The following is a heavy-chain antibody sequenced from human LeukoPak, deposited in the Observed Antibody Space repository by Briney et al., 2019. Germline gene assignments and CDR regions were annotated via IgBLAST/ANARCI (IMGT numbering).Heavy chain of an antibody. D-gene: IGHD6-13*01. Sequence: GESLKISCKGSGYSFTSYWIGWVRQMPGKGLEWMGIIYPGDSDTRYSPSFQGHVTISADKPISTAYLQWSSLKASDAAMYYCARHEAAAAEQDYWGQGTLVTVSS. CDR3: ARHEAAAAEQDY. V-gene: IGHV5-51*01. J-gene: IGHJ4*02. CDR2: IYPGDSDT. CDR1: GYSFTSYW.